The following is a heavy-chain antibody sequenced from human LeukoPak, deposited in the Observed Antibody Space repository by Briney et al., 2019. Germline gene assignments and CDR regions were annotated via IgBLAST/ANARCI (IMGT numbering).Heavy chain of an antibody. CDR1: GFTFSSYA. CDR2: ISYDGSNK. Sequence: GGSLRLSCAASGFTFSSYAMHWVRQAPGKGLEWVAVISYDGSNKYYADSVKGRFTIFRDNSKNTLYLQMNSLRAEDTAVYYCARDDPLDIVVVNGMDVWGQGTTVTVSS. D-gene: IGHD2-2*03. CDR3: ARDDPLDIVVVNGMDV. V-gene: IGHV3-30-3*01. J-gene: IGHJ6*02.